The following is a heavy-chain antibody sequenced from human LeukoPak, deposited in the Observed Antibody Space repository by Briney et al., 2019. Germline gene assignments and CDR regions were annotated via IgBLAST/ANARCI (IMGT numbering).Heavy chain of an antibody. CDR3: AKNLRYFDWQPPFDY. V-gene: IGHV3-11*01. D-gene: IGHD3-9*01. J-gene: IGHJ4*02. CDR2: ISSSGSTI. Sequence: GGSLRLSCAASGFTFSDYYMSWIRQAPGKGLEWASYISSSGSTIYYADSVKGRFTISRDNAKNSLYLQMNSLRAEDTAVYYCAKNLRYFDWQPPFDYWGQGTLVTVSS. CDR1: GFTFSDYY.